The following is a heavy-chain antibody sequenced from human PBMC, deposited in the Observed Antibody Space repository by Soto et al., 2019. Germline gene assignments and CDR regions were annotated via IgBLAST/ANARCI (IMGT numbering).Heavy chain of an antibody. CDR2: ISYDGSNK. CDR3: AKDFRSSPTLYDY. CDR1: GFTFSSYG. V-gene: IGHV3-30*18. D-gene: IGHD6-13*01. Sequence: GGSLRLSCAASGFTFSSYGMHWVRQAPGKGLEWVAVISYDGSNKYYADSVKGRFTISRDNSKNTLYLQMNSLRAEDTAVYYCAKDFRSSPTLYDYWGQGTLVTVLL. J-gene: IGHJ4*02.